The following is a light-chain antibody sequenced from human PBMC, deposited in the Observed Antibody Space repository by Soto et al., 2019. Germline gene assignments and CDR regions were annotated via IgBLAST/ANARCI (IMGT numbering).Light chain of an antibody. J-gene: IGKJ1*01. CDR3: HQYFANSRT. Sequence: DIQITQSPSSLSESVGYRVTITCRASQGISNYLAWYQQKPGKVPKLLIYAASTLQSGVPSRFSGSGSETEFTLTISSLQPEDFATYYCHQYFANSRTFGQGTNVDVK. CDR1: QGISNY. CDR2: AAS. V-gene: IGKV1-27*01.